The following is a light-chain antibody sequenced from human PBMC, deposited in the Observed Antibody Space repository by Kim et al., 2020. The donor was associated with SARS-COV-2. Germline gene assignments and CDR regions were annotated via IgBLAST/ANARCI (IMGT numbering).Light chain of an antibody. J-gene: IGKJ5*01. Sequence: AAVEDRVTITCRASQSIGNDLGWYQQKPGRTPKLLIYAASTLRSGVPSRFSGSGSGTDFTLTISSLRPEDFATFYCLQDYTDPVTFGQGTRLEIK. CDR3: LQDYTDPVT. V-gene: IGKV1-6*01. CDR2: AAS. CDR1: QSIGND.